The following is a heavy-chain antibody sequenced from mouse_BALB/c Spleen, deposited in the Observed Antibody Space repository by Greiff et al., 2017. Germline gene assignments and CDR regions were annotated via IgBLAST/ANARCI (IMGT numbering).Heavy chain of an antibody. CDR2: ILPGSGST. Sequence: QVQLKESGAELMKPGASVKISCKATGYTFSSYWIEWVKQRPGHGLEWIGEILPGSGSTNYNEKFKGKATFTADTSSNTAYMQLSSLTSEDSAVYYCASSANYYAMDYWGQGTSVTVSS. CDR1: GYTFSSYW. D-gene: IGHD3-3*01. CDR3: ASSANYYAMDY. J-gene: IGHJ4*01. V-gene: IGHV1-9*01.